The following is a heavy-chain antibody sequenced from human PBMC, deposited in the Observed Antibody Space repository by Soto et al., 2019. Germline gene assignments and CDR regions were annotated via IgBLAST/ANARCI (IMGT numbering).Heavy chain of an antibody. Sequence: QEQLVESGGGVVQPGRSLRLSCAAPGFIFRSYGMHWVRQAPGKGLEWVAVVWYDGSNQYYADSVKGRFTISRDNSKNTLSLQMNSLRGEDTAVYYCAREAYGGEGPLDCWGQGTLVTVSS. CDR2: VWYDGSNQ. CDR1: GFIFRSYG. V-gene: IGHV3-33*01. D-gene: IGHD2-21*01. CDR3: AREAYGGEGPLDC. J-gene: IGHJ4*02.